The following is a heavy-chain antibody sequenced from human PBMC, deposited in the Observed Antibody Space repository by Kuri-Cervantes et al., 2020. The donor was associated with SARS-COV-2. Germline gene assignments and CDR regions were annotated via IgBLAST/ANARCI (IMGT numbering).Heavy chain of an antibody. Sequence: LSLTCAASGFTFSSYAMSWVRQAPGKGLEWVSVIYSGGSSTYYADSVKGRFTISRDNSKNTLYLQMNSLRAGDTAVYYCARTLGEDIVVVPAATFDYWGQGTLVTVSS. V-gene: IGHV3-23*03. CDR3: ARTLGEDIVVVPAATFDY. CDR1: GFTFSSYA. CDR2: IYSGGSST. D-gene: IGHD2-2*01. J-gene: IGHJ4*02.